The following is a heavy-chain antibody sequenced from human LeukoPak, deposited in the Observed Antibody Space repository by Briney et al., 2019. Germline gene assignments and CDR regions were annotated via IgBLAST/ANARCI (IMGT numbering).Heavy chain of an antibody. CDR1: GGSFSGYY. Sequence: SETLSLTCAVYGGSFSGYYWSWIRQPPGKGLEWIGEINQSGSTNYNPSLKSRVTISVDTSKNQFSLKLSSVTAADTAVYYCARDWEVRGAIYRPDWGQGTLVTVSS. CDR2: INQSGST. V-gene: IGHV4-34*01. CDR3: ARDWEVRGAIYRPD. D-gene: IGHD3-10*01. J-gene: IGHJ4*02.